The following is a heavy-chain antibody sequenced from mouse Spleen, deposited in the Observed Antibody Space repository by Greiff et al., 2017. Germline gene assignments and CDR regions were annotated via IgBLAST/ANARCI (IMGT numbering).Heavy chain of an antibody. V-gene: IGHV1-15*01. Sequence: QVQLQQSGAELVRPGASVTLSCKASGYTFTDYEMHWVKQTPVHGLEWIGAIDPETGGTAYNQKFKGKATLTADKSSSTAYMELRSLTSEDSAVYYCTRPYYGSSPYYFDYWGQGTTLTVSS. CDR3: TRPYYGSSPYYFDY. D-gene: IGHD1-1*01. CDR1: GYTFTDYE. J-gene: IGHJ2*01. CDR2: IDPETGGT.